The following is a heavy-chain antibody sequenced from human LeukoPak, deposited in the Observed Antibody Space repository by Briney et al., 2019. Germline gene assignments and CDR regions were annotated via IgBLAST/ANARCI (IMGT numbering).Heavy chain of an antibody. J-gene: IGHJ4*02. Sequence: PSXXXXLTCAVYGGSFSGYYWSWIRQPPGKGLEWIGEINHSGSTNYNPSLKSRVTISVDTSKNQFSLKLSSVTAADTAVYYCARGRAMITSTNFDYRGQGTLVTVSS. V-gene: IGHV4-34*01. CDR1: GGSFSGYY. D-gene: IGHD3-16*01. CDR2: INHSGST. CDR3: ARGRAMITSTNFDY.